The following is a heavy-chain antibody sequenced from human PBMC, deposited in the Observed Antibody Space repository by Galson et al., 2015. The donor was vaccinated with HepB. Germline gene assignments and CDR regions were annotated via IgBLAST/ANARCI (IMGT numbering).Heavy chain of an antibody. CDR1: GFSLSTNQVG. CDR3: AHRRYYNGVWDWGDFDY. Sequence: PALVKPTQTLTLTCTFSGFSLSTNQVGVGWIRQPPGEALEWLALIYWDDDKRYRPSLRSRLAITKDTSKNQVVLTMTNMDPVDTATYYCAHRRYYNGVWDWGDFDYWGQGTLVTVSS. CDR2: IYWDDDK. V-gene: IGHV2-5*02. D-gene: IGHD2-8*01. J-gene: IGHJ4*02.